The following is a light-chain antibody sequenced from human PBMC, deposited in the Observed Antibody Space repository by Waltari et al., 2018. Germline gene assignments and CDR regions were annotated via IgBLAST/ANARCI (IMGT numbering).Light chain of an antibody. V-gene: IGKV3-15*01. J-gene: IGKJ5*01. CDR1: QSVSSN. CDR3: QQYNRWPPIT. Sequence: EILMTLSPATLSVSPGEGATLSCRASQSVSSNLAWYQQKPGQALRLLIYDASTRAPSTPARFRGSGSGTEFTLTISSLQSEDSAIYYCQQYNRWPPITFGQGTRLEIK. CDR2: DAS.